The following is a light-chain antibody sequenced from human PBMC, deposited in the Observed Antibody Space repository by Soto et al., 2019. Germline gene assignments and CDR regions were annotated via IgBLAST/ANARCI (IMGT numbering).Light chain of an antibody. CDR2: GAS. V-gene: IGKV3-20*01. Sequence: EIVLTQSPCTLSLSPGERATLPCSASQSVSSNYLAWHQQKPGQAPRLLIYGASSRATGIPDRFSGSGSGTDFTLTISRLEPEDFAVYYCQQYGSSSWTFGQGTKVDIK. CDR1: QSVSSNY. J-gene: IGKJ1*01. CDR3: QQYGSSSWT.